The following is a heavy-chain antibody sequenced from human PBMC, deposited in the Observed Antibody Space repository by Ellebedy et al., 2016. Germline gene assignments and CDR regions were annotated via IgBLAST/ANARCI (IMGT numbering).Heavy chain of an antibody. CDR2: ISGNGVST. Sequence: GGSLRLSCAASGFPFISYSMTWVRQAPGKGLEWVSTISGNGVSTYYVDSVKGRFTISRDNSKNTLYLEMNSLRAEDTALYYCAKHRITGATSFDYWGHGTLVIVSS. D-gene: IGHD1-7*01. CDR1: GFPFISYS. J-gene: IGHJ4*01. V-gene: IGHV3-23*01. CDR3: AKHRITGATSFDY.